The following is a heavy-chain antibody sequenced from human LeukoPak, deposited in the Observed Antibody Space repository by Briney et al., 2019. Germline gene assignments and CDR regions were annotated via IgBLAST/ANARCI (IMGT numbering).Heavy chain of an antibody. V-gene: IGHV3-53*01. CDR2: LYSGADT. J-gene: IGHJ2*01. CDR1: GFTVATNY. D-gene: IGHD3-3*02. CDR3: ARIGDHFHWYLDL. Sequence: GGSLRLSCTASGFTVATNYMSWVRQPPGKGLEWVSILYSGADTYYADSVKGRFIVSRDSSKNMLFLHMNALRPEDTAVYYCARIGDHFHWYLDLWGRGTLVTVSS.